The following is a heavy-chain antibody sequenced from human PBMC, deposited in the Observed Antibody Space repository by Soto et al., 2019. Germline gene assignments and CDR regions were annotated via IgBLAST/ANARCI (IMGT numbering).Heavy chain of an antibody. Sequence: PGESLKISCKGSGYSFTSYWIGWVRQIPGKGLEWMGIIYRGDSDTRYSPSFQGQVTISADKSISTAYLQWSSLKASDTAMYYCARHDFHMDRGVITPPSYWGQGTLVTVSS. CDR1: GYSFTSYW. J-gene: IGHJ4*02. CDR2: IYRGDSDT. V-gene: IGHV5-51*01. D-gene: IGHD3-10*01. CDR3: ARHDFHMDRGVITPPSY.